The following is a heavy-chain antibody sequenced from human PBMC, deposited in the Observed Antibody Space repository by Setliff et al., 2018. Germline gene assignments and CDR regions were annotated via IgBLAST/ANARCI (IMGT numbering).Heavy chain of an antibody. V-gene: IGHV1-24*01. Sequence: GASVKVSCKVSGYTLTELSMHWVRQAPGKGLEWMGGFDPEDGETIYAQKFQGRVTMTEDESTSTAYMELSSLRFEDTAVYYCAREGVDTRSSTDYRYYMDVWGKGTTVTVSS. CDR3: AREGVDTRSSTDYRYYMDV. D-gene: IGHD5-18*01. CDR2: FDPEDGET. CDR1: GYTLTELS. J-gene: IGHJ6*03.